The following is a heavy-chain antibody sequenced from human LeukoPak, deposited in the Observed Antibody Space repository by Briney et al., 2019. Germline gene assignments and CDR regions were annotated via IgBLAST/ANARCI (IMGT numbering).Heavy chain of an antibody. V-gene: IGHV1-18*01. D-gene: IGHD3-10*01. CDR1: GYTFTSYG. CDR2: ISAYNGNT. J-gene: IGHJ1*01. CDR3: ARAQFPENGYYYGSGSS. Sequence: ASVKVSCKASGYTFTSYGISWVRQAPGQGLEWMGWISAYNGNTNYAQKLQGRVTMTTDTSTSTAYMELRSLRSDDTAVYYCARAQFPENGYYYGSGSSWGQGTLVTVSS.